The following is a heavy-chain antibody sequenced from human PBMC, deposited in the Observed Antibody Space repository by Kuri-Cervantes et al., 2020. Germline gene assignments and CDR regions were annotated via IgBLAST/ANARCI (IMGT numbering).Heavy chain of an antibody. CDR2: ISGSGGSK. CDR1: GFTFSSYA. CDR3: ARALEFYCSGGSCYSGAADY. J-gene: IGHJ4*02. Sequence: GGSLRLSCAASGFTFSSYAMSWVRQAPGKGLEWVSAISGSGGSKYYADSVKGRFTISRDNSKNTLYLQMNSLRAEDTAVYYCARALEFYCSGGSCYSGAADYWGQGTLVTVSS. V-gene: IGHV3-23*01. D-gene: IGHD2-15*01.